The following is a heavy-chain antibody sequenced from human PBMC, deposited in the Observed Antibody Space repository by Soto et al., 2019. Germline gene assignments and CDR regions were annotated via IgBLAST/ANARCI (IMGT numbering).Heavy chain of an antibody. CDR2: IYDSGST. D-gene: IGHD3-22*01. CDR1: GGSISSYY. CDR3: AREDYFDSGGFPI. V-gene: IGHV4-59*01. J-gene: IGHJ4*02. Sequence: QVQLQESGPGLVKPLETLSLICTVSGGSISSYYWSWIRQPPGKGLEWIGYIYDSGSTKYNPSLKSRVTMSVDTTNNQFYLKLTYVTAADTAVYYCAREDYFDSGGFPIWGQGTLVTVSS.